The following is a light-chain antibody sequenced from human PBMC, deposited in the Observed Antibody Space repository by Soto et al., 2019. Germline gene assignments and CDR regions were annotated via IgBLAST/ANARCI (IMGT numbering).Light chain of an antibody. CDR1: SSDVGGYNY. V-gene: IGLV2-8*01. J-gene: IGLJ1*01. CDR3: SSYVDTDTYV. Sequence: QSAPTQPPSASGSPGQSVTISCTGTSSDVGGYNYVSWIQHHPAKAPKVIIYEVFKRPSGVPDRFFGSKSGNTASLTISGLQPEDEADYYCSSYVDTDTYVFGTGTKVTVL. CDR2: EVF.